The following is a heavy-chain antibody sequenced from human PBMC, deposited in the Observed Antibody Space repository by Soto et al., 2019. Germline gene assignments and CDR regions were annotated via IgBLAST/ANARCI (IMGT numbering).Heavy chain of an antibody. J-gene: IGHJ4*02. D-gene: IGHD4-17*01. V-gene: IGHV1-18*01. CDR1: GYTFTSYG. CDR3: ARDLHGDPYY. CDR2: ISAYNGNT. Sequence: QVQLVQSGAEVKKPGASVKVSCKASGYTFTSYGISWVRQAPGQGLEWMGWISAYNGNTKYAQRLQGRVTMTTATSTSTAYMSLRSLRSDETAVYYCARDLHGDPYYWCQGTLVTVSS.